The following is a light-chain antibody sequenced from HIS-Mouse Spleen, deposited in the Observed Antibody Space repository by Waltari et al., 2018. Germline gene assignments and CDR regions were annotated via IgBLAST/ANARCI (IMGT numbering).Light chain of an antibody. CDR2: GAS. CDR1: QSVSSSD. Sequence: EIVLTQSPGTLSLSPGERATLSCRASQSVSSSDLAWYQQKPGQAPRLLIYGASSRATGIPDRFSGSGSGTDFTLTISRLEPEDFAVYYCQQYGSSLPFTFGPGTKVDIK. V-gene: IGKV3-20*01. CDR3: QQYGSSLPFT. J-gene: IGKJ3*01.